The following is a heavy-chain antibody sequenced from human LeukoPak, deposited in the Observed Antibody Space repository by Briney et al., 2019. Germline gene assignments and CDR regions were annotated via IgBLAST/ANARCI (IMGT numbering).Heavy chain of an antibody. D-gene: IGHD6-19*01. CDR1: GFIFSDYA. V-gene: IGHV3-23*01. CDR3: ARTPYSSDWYYGMDV. J-gene: IGHJ6*02. Sequence: GGSLRLSCAGSGFIFSDYAMSGVRQAPGKGLEWASTISGSGVSTYYADSVKGRFTISRDNSKNTLHLQMNSLRAEDTAVYSCARTPYSSDWYYGMDVWGQGTTVTVSS. CDR2: ISGSGVST.